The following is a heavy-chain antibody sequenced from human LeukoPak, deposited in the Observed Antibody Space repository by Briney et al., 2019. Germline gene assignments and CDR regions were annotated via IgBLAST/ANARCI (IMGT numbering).Heavy chain of an antibody. CDR1: GGSVSSYY. CDR2: IYYSGST. J-gene: IGHJ6*02. Sequence: SETLSLTCTVSGGSVSSYYWSWIRQPPGKGLEWIGYIYYSGSTNYNPSLKSRVTISVDTSKNQFSLKLSSVTAADTAVYYCARDLGPTSYYYYYGMDVWGQGTTVTVSS. V-gene: IGHV4-59*02. CDR3: ARDLGPTSYYYYYGMDV.